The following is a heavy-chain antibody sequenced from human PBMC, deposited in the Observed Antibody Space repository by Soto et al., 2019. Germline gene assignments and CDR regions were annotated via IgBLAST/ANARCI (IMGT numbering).Heavy chain of an antibody. D-gene: IGHD3-10*01. CDR2: ISGSGGST. V-gene: IGHV3-23*01. J-gene: IGHJ4*02. CDR3: ETLGAMVRGGAPN. CDR1: GFTFSSYA. Sequence: EVQLLESGGGLVQPGGSLRLSCAASGFTFSSYAMSWVRQAPGKGLEWVSAISGSGGSTYYADSVKGRFTISRDNSKNTLYLQMNSLRAEDTAVYYCETLGAMVRGGAPNWGQGTLVTVSS.